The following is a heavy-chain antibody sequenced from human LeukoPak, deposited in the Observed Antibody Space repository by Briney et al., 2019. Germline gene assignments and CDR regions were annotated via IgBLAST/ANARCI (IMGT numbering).Heavy chain of an antibody. CDR2: IIPIFGIA. Sequence: ASVKVSCKASGGTFSSYAISWVRQAPGQGLEWMGRIIPIFGIANYAQKFQGRVTITADKSTSTAYMELSSLRSEDTAVYYRARDHETFLEWLFPRWFDPWGQGTLVTVSS. CDR1: GGTFSSYA. D-gene: IGHD3-3*02. V-gene: IGHV1-69*04. CDR3: ARDHETFLEWLFPRWFDP. J-gene: IGHJ5*02.